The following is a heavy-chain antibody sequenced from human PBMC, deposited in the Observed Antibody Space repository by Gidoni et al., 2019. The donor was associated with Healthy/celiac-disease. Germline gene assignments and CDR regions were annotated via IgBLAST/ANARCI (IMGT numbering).Heavy chain of an antibody. V-gene: IGHV4-38-2*02. CDR2: IYHSGST. Sequence: QVQLQESGPGLVKPSETLSLPCTVSGYSISSGYYWGWLRQPPGKGLEWIGSIYHSGSTYYNPSLKSRVTISVDTSKNQFSLKLSSVTAADTAVYYCARDGSGITMVRGVIKTEDYWGQGTLVTVSS. J-gene: IGHJ4*02. CDR3: ARDGSGITMVRGVIKTEDY. D-gene: IGHD3-10*01. CDR1: GYSISSGYY.